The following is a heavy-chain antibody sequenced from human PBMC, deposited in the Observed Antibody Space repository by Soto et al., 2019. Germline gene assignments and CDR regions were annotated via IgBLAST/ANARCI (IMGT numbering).Heavy chain of an antibody. CDR1: GYSFTSYW. CDR2: IYPGDSDT. J-gene: IGHJ4*02. CDR3: ARSFSDYDSSGYSYSFDY. V-gene: IGHV5-51*01. Sequence: GSSLKISCKGSGYSFTSYWIGLVPQMPGKGMEWMWIIYPGDSDTRYSPSFQGQVTISPDKSISTAYLQWSSLKASDTDMYYCARSFSDYDSSGYSYSFDYWGQGTLVTVS. D-gene: IGHD3-22*01.